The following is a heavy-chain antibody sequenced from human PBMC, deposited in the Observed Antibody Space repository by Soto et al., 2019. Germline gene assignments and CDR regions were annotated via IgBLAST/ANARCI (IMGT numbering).Heavy chain of an antibody. V-gene: IGHV5-51*01. CDR3: ASWGIRDGYTIDY. CDR1: GYSFTSYW. D-gene: IGHD5-12*01. CDR2: IYPGDSDT. Sequence: PGESLKISCKGSGYSFTSYWIGWVRQMPGKGLERMGIIYPGDSDTRYSPSFQGQVTISADKSISTAYLQWSSLKASDTAMYYCASWGIRDGYTIDYWGQGTLVTVSS. J-gene: IGHJ4*02.